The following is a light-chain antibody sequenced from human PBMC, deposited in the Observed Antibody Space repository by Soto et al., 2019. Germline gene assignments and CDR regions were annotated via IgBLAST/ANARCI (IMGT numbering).Light chain of an antibody. CDR1: QSISSF. J-gene: IGKJ1*01. Sequence: DIQMTQSPSSLSASVGDRVTITCRASQSISSFLNWYQQKPGQAPRILIYAASSRANGIPDRFSGSGSGTDFSLTINRLEPEDSAVYYCQQYDTSPRTFGQGTKVDI. CDR2: AAS. CDR3: QQYDTSPRT. V-gene: IGKV1-39*01.